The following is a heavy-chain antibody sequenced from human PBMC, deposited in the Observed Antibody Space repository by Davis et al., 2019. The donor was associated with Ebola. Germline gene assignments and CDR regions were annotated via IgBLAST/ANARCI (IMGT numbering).Heavy chain of an antibody. CDR1: GFTFSSYW. CDR2: IKQDGSEK. J-gene: IGHJ3*02. V-gene: IGHV3-7*01. Sequence: PGGSLRLSCAASGFTFSSYWMSWVRQAPGKGLEWVANIKQDGSEKYYVDSVKGRFTISRDNAKNSLYLQMNSLRAEDTAVYYCARYCSGGSCLHAFDIWGQGTMVTVSS. D-gene: IGHD2-15*01. CDR3: ARYCSGGSCLHAFDI.